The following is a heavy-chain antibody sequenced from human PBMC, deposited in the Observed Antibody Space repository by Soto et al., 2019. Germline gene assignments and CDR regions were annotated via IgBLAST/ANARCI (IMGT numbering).Heavy chain of an antibody. CDR2: IIPIFGTA. J-gene: IGHJ6*02. D-gene: IGHD3-22*01. CDR3: ARVMSRHYYDSLKVFSGMDV. CDR1: GGTFSSYV. Sequence: QVQRVQSGAEVKKPGSSVKVSCKASGGTFSSYVISWVRQAPGQGLEWMGGIIPIFGTANYAKKFQGRVTINADESTSTAYMELSSLRSEDTVVYYCARVMSRHYYDSLKVFSGMDVWGQGTTVTVSS. V-gene: IGHV1-69*01.